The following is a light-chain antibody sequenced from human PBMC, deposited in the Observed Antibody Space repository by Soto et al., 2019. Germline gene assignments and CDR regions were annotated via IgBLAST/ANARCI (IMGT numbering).Light chain of an antibody. CDR1: SSNIVAGYD. Sequence: QSVLTQPPSVYWAPGQRVTISSTGSSSNIVAGYDVQWYQQLPGAAPRLLIFGNTNRPSGFPDRFSGSRSSTSASLAISGLQAEDEADYYCQSYDIRLRVSVVFGGGTKFTVL. CDR2: GNT. J-gene: IGLJ2*01. CDR3: QSYDIRLRVSVV. V-gene: IGLV1-40*01.